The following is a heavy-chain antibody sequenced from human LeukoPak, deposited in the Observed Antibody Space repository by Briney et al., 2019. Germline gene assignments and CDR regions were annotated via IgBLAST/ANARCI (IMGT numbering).Heavy chain of an antibody. D-gene: IGHD1-26*01. CDR2: ISFDGSDK. CDR1: GFTFSSYG. CDR3: AKDGGARVPYYFDS. Sequence: GGSLRLSCAASGFTFSSYGLHWVRQAPGKGLEWVAVISFDGSDKYYADSVKGRFTISRDNSKNTLYLQMNSLRAEDTAAYYCAKDGGARVPYYFDSGGQGTLVTVSS. V-gene: IGHV3-30*18. J-gene: IGHJ4*02.